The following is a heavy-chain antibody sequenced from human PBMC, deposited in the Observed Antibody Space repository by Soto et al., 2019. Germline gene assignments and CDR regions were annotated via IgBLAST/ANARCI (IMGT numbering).Heavy chain of an antibody. Sequence: PSETLSLTCTVSGGSISSGDYYWSWIRQPPGKGLEWIGYIYYSGSTYYNPSLKSRVTISVDTSKNQFSLKLSSVTAADTAVYYCARGGYDFWSGYYYYYGMDVWGQGTTVTVSS. CDR2: IYYSGST. J-gene: IGHJ6*02. CDR1: GGSISSGDYY. V-gene: IGHV4-30-4*01. D-gene: IGHD3-3*01. CDR3: ARGGYDFWSGYYYYYGMDV.